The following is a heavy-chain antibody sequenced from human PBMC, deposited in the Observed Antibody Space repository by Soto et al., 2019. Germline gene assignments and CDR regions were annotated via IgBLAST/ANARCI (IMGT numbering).Heavy chain of an antibody. CDR1: GGSISSYY. J-gene: IGHJ6*02. Sequence: SETLSLTCTVSGGSISSYYWSWIRQPAGKGLEWIGRIYTSGSTNYNPSLKSRVTMSVDTSKNQFSLKLSSVTAADTAVYYCARNPGTGTLYYYYGMDVWGQGTTVTVSS. CDR2: IYTSGST. CDR3: ARNPGTGTLYYYYGMDV. V-gene: IGHV4-4*07. D-gene: IGHD1-7*01.